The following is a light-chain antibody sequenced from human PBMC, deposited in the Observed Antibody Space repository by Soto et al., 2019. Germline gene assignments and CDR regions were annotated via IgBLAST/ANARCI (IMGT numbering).Light chain of an antibody. Sequence: QSALTQPPSASGSPGQSVTISCTGTSSDVGGYNYVSWYQQHPGKAPILMIYEVSKRPSGVPDRFSGSKSGNTASLTVSGRQAEDEADYYCSSYAGSKTLFGGGTKLTVL. CDR1: SSDVGGYNY. CDR3: SSYAGSKTL. CDR2: EVS. V-gene: IGLV2-8*01. J-gene: IGLJ2*01.